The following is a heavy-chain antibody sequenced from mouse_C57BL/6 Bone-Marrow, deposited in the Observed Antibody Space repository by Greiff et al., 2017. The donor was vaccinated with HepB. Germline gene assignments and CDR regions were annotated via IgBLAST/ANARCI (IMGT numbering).Heavy chain of an antibody. CDR1: GYTFTSYW. CDR2: INPSSGYT. CDR3: ARSRSNWYFDV. V-gene: IGHV1-7*01. Sequence: VQLQQSGAELAKPGASVKLSCKASGYTFTSYWMNWVKQRPGQGLEWIGYINPSSGYTKYNQKFKDKATLTADKSSSTAYMQLSSLTYEDSAVYYCARSRSNWYFDVWGTGTTVTVSS. J-gene: IGHJ1*03.